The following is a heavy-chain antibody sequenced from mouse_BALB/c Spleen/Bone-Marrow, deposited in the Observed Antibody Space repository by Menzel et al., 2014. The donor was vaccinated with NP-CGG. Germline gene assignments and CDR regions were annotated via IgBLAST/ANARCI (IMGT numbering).Heavy chain of an antibody. J-gene: IGHJ4*01. CDR2: IYPSDSYT. CDR1: GYTFTSYW. V-gene: IGHV1-69*02. D-gene: IGHD1-1*01. Sequence: QVQLQQPGAELVRPGASVKLSCKASGYTFTSYWINWVKQRPGQGLEWIGNIYPSDSYTNYNQKFKDKATLTVDKSSSTAYMQLSSPTSEDSAVYYCTRPGYFYGGGPYAMDYWGQGTSVTVSS. CDR3: TRPGYFYGGGPYAMDY.